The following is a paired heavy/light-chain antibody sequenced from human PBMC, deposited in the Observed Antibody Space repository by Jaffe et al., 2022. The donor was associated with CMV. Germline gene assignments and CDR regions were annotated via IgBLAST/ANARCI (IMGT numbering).Heavy chain of an antibody. V-gene: IGHV3-53*02. J-gene: IGHJ4*02. CDR3: ARESGYNSSPGDY. Sequence: EVQLVATGGGLIQPGGSLRLSCAASGFSVTTNYMNWVRQAPGKGLEWVSILYSGGTTYYADSVKGRFTISRDNSKNTLHLQMNSLRAEDTAVYYCARESGYNSSPGDYWGQGTLVTVSS. CDR1: GFSVTTNY. CDR2: LYSGGTT. D-gene: IGHD3-22*01.
Light chain of an antibody. Sequence: QSALTQFASLSGSPGQSITISCTGTSSDVGNYNVVSWYQQHPGKAPKLIIYDVIKRPSGVSDRFSGSKSGNTASLTISGLQAEDEADYYCCSYAGSTAYWVFGGGTKLTVL. J-gene: IGLJ3*02. V-gene: IGLV2-23*02. CDR2: DVI. CDR3: CSYAGSTAYWV. CDR1: SSDVGNYNV.